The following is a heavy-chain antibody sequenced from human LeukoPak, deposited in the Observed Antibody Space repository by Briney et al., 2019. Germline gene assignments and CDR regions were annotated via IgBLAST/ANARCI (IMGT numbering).Heavy chain of an antibody. J-gene: IGHJ6*03. CDR1: GGTFSSYA. CDR3: ARENYDILTGYQNYYMDV. D-gene: IGHD3-9*01. V-gene: IGHV1-69*13. CDR2: IIPIFGTA. Sequence: ASVKVSCKASGGTFSSYAISWVRQAPGQGLEWMGGIIPIFGTANYAQKFQGRVTITADESTSTAYMELSSLRSEDTAVYYCARENYDILTGYQNYYMDVWGKGTTVTVSS.